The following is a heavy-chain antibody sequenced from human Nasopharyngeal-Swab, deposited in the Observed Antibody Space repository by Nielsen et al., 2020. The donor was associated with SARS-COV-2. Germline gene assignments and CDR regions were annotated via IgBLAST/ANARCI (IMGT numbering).Heavy chain of an antibody. CDR1: GFTFSSYS. CDR3: ARSPYGSEENWFDP. CDR2: ISYDGSNK. D-gene: IGHD3-10*01. Sequence: GESLKISCAASGFTFSSYSMNWVRQAPGKGLEWVAVISYDGSNKYYADSVKGRFTISRDNSKNTLYLQMNSLRAEDTAVYYCARSPYGSEENWFDPWGQGTLVTVSS. V-gene: IGHV3-30*03. J-gene: IGHJ5*02.